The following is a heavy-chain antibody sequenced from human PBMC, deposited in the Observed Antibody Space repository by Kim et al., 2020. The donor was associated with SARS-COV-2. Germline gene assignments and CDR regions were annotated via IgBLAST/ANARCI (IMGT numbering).Heavy chain of an antibody. CDR3: ARSINAIVVVPGY. Sequence: NYAKKLQGRVTMTTDTTTSTAYMELRSLRSDDTAVYYCARSINAIVVVPGYWGQGTLVTVSS. J-gene: IGHJ4*02. D-gene: IGHD3-22*01. V-gene: IGHV1-18*01.